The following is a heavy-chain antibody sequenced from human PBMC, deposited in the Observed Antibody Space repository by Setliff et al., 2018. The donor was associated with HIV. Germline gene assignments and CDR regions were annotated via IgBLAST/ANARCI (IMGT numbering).Heavy chain of an antibody. V-gene: IGHV1-2*06. Sequence: GASVKVSCKASGYTFTDYYIHWVRQAPGHGLEWVGRINPKSGVTSYAQNFRARVTMTRDTSSTTAYMGLSTLRSDDTALYYCARDLIRITPHGDLPFWGQGTLVTVSS. D-gene: IGHD2-15*01. CDR2: INPKSGVT. CDR3: ARDLIRITPHGDLPF. CDR1: GYTFTDYY. J-gene: IGHJ4*02.